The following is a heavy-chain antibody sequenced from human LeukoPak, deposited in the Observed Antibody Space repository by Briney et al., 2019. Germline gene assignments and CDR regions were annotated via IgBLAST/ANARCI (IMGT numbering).Heavy chain of an antibody. CDR1: EFTFSSYG. J-gene: IGHJ3*02. V-gene: IGHV3-33*01. CDR2: IWYDGRNK. Sequence: PGGSLGLSCAASEFTFSSYGMHWVRQAPAKGLEWVAVIWYDGRNKFYADSLKGRFTISRDNSKNTLYLQMNSLRAEDTAVYYCARVNRGDAFDIWGQGTLVTVSS. CDR3: ARVNRGDAFDI. D-gene: IGHD3-16*02.